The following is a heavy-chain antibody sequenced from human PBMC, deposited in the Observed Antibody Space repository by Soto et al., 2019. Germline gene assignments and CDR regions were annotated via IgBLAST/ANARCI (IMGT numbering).Heavy chain of an antibody. CDR3: ARDGYSSGWYGYYYYYYMDV. Sequence: ASVEVSCKASGYTFTSYAMHWVRQAPGQRLEWMGWINAGNGNTKYSQKFQGRVTITRDTSASTAYMELSSLRSEDTAVYYCARDGYSSGWYGYYYYYYMDVWGKGTTVTVS. V-gene: IGHV1-3*01. CDR2: INAGNGNT. J-gene: IGHJ6*03. CDR1: GYTFTSYA. D-gene: IGHD6-19*01.